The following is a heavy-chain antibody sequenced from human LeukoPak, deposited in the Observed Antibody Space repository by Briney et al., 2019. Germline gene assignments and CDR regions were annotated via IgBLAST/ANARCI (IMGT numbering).Heavy chain of an antibody. D-gene: IGHD3-3*01. CDR1: GFTFSSYS. Sequence: PGGSLRLSCAASGFTFSSYSMNWVRKAPGQGLEWVSYISSSSSTIYYADSVKGRFTISRDNATNSLYLQMNSLRAEDTAVYYCARDNNDEDDFWIGSRGYWGQGTLVTVSS. V-gene: IGHV3-48*01. J-gene: IGHJ4*02. CDR2: ISSSSSTI. CDR3: ARDNNDEDDFWIGSRGY.